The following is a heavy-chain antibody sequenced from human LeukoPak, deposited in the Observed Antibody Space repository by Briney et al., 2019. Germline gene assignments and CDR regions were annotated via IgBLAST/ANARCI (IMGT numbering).Heavy chain of an antibody. CDR2: IYHSGST. V-gene: IGHV4-4*02. CDR3: AITPALIIGSSKHRDY. J-gene: IGHJ4*02. D-gene: IGHD1-26*01. Sequence: PSETLSLTCAVSGGSISSSNWWSWVRQPPGKGLEWIGEIYHSGSTNYNPSLKSRVTISVDKSKNQFSLKLSSVTAADTAVYYCAITPALIIGSSKHRDYWGQGTLVTVSS. CDR1: GGSISSSNW.